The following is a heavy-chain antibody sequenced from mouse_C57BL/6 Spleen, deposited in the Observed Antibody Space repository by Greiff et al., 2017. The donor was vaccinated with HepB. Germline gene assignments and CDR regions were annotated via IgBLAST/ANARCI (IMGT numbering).Heavy chain of an antibody. V-gene: IGHV5-17*01. J-gene: IGHJ2*01. CDR1: GFTFSDYG. CDR2: ISSGSSTI. Sequence: EVQVVESGGGLVKPGGSLKLSCAASGFTFSDYGMHWVRQAPEKGLEWVAYISSGSSTIYYADTVKGRFTISRDNAKNTLFLQMTSLRSEDTAMYYCARGALYYGSSLDYWGQGTTLTVSS. CDR3: ARGALYYGSSLDY. D-gene: IGHD1-1*01.